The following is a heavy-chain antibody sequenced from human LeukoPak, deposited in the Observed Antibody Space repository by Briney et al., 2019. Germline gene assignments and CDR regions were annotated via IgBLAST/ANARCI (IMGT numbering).Heavy chain of an antibody. CDR3: ARDPYDTSANDAFDI. D-gene: IGHD3-22*01. CDR1: GGSISSGTYY. CDR2: IYTSGST. V-gene: IGHV4-61*02. Sequence: PSETLSLTCTVSGGSISSGTYYWNWIRQPAGKGLEWLGRIYTSGSTNYNPSLKSRVTISVDTSKNQFSLKLTSVTAADTAMYYCARDPYDTSANDAFDISGQGTMVSVSS. J-gene: IGHJ3*02.